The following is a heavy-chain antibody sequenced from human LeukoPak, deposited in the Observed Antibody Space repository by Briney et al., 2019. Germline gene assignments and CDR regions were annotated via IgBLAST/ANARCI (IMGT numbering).Heavy chain of an antibody. CDR2: ISWNSGSI. V-gene: IGHV3-9*03. CDR3: AKDIMRSSARAFDI. Sequence: GGPLRLSCAASGFTFDDYAMHWVRQAPGKGLEWVSGISWNSGSIGYADSVKGRFTISRDNAKNSLYLQMNSLRAEDMALYYCAKDIMRSSARAFDIWGQGTMVTVSS. J-gene: IGHJ3*02. CDR1: GFTFDDYA. D-gene: IGHD3-22*01.